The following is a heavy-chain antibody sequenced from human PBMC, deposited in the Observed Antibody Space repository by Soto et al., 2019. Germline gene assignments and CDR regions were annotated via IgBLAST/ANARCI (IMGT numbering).Heavy chain of an antibody. CDR1: GDSISTFY. Sequence: ESLSLTCSVSGDSISTFYWSWILQPPGKGLEWIGYIYYTGSTNYNPSLKSRVTISVDTSKNQFSLKLSSMTAADTAIYFCARAISSSIPSYFDHWGQGTLVTVSS. CDR2: IYYTGST. V-gene: IGHV4-59*01. J-gene: IGHJ4*02. D-gene: IGHD2-2*02. CDR3: ARAISSSIPSYFDH.